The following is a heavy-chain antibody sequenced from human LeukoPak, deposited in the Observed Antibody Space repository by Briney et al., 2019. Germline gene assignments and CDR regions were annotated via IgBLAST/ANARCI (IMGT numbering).Heavy chain of an antibody. J-gene: IGHJ6*02. Sequence: ASVKVSCKASGYTFTSYGISWVRQAPGQGLEWMGWISAYNGNTNYAQKLQGRVTMTTDTSTSTAYMELRSLRSDDTAVYYCARDRRRYSSSWYSSSNYYYYGMDVWGQGTTVTVSS. V-gene: IGHV1-18*01. CDR3: ARDRRRYSSSWYSSSNYYYYGMDV. CDR1: GYTFTSYG. D-gene: IGHD6-13*01. CDR2: ISAYNGNT.